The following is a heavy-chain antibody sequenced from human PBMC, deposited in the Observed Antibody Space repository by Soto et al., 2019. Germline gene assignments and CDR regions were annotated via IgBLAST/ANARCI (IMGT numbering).Heavy chain of an antibody. J-gene: IGHJ6*02. CDR1: GGTFSSYA. CDR2: IIPIFGTA. Sequence: SVKVSFKASGGTFSSYAISWVRQAPGQGLEWMGGIIPIFGTANYAQKFQGRVTITADESTSTAYMELSSPRSEDTAVYYCARDFWAGGFGELSTDGMDVWGQGTTVTVSS. D-gene: IGHD3-16*02. V-gene: IGHV1-69*13. CDR3: ARDFWAGGFGELSTDGMDV.